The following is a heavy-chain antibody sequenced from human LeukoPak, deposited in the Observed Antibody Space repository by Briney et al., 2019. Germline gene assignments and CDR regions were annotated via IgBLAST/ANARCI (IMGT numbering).Heavy chain of an antibody. CDR3: ARGLSGSYPDY. CDR2: IYTSGST. D-gene: IGHD1-26*01. CDR1: GGSISSYY. V-gene: IGHV4-4*09. J-gene: IGHJ4*02. Sequence: SETLSLTCTVSGGSISSYYWSWIRQPPGKGLEWIGYIYTSGSTNYNPSLKSRVTISVDTSKNQFSLKLSSVTAADTAVYYCARGLSGSYPDYRGQGTLVTVSS.